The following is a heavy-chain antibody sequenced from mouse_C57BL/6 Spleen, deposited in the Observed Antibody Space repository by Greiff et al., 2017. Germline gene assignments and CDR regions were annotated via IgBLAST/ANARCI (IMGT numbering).Heavy chain of an antibody. D-gene: IGHD1-1*01. CDR3: ARRERDYGSIGYFDV. CDR2: FYPGSGSI. J-gene: IGHJ1*03. V-gene: IGHV1-62-2*01. Sequence: QVQLQQSGAELVKPGASVKLSCKASGYTFPEYPIHWVKQRHGQGLEWIGWFYPGSGSIKYNEKFKDKATLTTDKSSSTVYIELSRLTSEDSAVYVCARRERDYGSIGYFDVRGTGATVTVS. CDR1: GYTFPEYP.